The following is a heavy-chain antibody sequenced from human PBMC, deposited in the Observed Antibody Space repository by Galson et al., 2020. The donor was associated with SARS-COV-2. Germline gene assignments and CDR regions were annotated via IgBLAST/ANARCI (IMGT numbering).Heavy chain of an antibody. D-gene: IGHD2-15*01. CDR1: GFTFSSYW. J-gene: IGHJ4*02. V-gene: IGHV3-74*01. Sequence: ALHGESLKISCVVSGFTFSSYWMHWVRQAPGTGLVSVSRLNRDGSNTNYADFVKGRFTISRDNAKNTLYLQMNSLRTEDTAVYYCAGETPTHSHYLDYWGQGTVVTVSS. CDR3: AGETPTHSHYLDY. CDR2: LNRDGSNT.